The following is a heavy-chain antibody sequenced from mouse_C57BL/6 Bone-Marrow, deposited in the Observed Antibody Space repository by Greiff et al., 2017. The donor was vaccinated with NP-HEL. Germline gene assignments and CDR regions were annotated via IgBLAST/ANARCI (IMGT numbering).Heavy chain of an antibody. CDR2: ISDGGSYT. CDR1: GFTFSSYA. CDR3: ARDWYGNYDAMDY. V-gene: IGHV5-4*01. Sequence: DVHLVESGGGLVKPGGSLKLSCAASGFTFSSYAMSWVRQTPEKRLEWVATISDGGSYTYYPDNVKGRFTISRDNAKNNLYLQMSHLKSEDTAMYYCARDWYGNYDAMDYWGQGTSVTVSS. J-gene: IGHJ4*01. D-gene: IGHD2-10*02.